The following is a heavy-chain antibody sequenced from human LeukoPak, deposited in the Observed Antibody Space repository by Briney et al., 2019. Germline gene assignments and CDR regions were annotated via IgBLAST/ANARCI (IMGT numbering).Heavy chain of an antibody. CDR3: ARGTYYYAP. CDR2: ISNSGGTK. J-gene: IGHJ5*02. CDR1: GFIFSDYE. Sequence: GGSLRLSCAASGFIFSDYEMNWVRQAPGKGLEWVSFISNSGGTKYYADSVTGRFTISRDNTKNSLYLQMNSLRAEDTAVYYCARGTYYYAPWGQGTLVTVSS. D-gene: IGHD3-10*01. V-gene: IGHV3-48*03.